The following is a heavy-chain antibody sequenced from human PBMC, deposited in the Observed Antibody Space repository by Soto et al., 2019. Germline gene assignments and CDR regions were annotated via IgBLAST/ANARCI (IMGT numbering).Heavy chain of an antibody. CDR3: AKDLGGTIFGGIRRGTYYYYNMDV. D-gene: IGHD3-3*01. Sequence: EVQLLESGGGLVQPGGSLRLSCAASGFTFSSYAMSWVRQARGKGLEWGSAISGSGGSTFYADSVKGRFPISRDNSKNTLYLEMNSLRAEDTAVYYGAKDLGGTIFGGIRRGTYYYYNMDVWGNGTTVTVSS. V-gene: IGHV3-23*01. J-gene: IGHJ6*03. CDR1: GFTFSSYA. CDR2: ISGSGGST.